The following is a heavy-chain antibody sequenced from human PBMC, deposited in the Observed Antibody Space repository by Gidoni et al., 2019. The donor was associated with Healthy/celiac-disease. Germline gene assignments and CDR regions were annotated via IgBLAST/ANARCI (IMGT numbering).Heavy chain of an antibody. J-gene: IGHJ3*02. Sequence: QVQLVQSGAEVKKPGASVKVSCKAAGYNFTSYYMHWVRQAPGQGLEWMGIINPSCGSTSYAQKFQGRVTMTRDTSTSTVYMELSSLRSEDTAVYYCARGHYDSSGYSPFDIWGQGTMVTVSS. D-gene: IGHD3-22*01. CDR1: GYNFTSYY. CDR3: ARGHYDSSGYSPFDI. CDR2: INPSCGST. V-gene: IGHV1-46*01.